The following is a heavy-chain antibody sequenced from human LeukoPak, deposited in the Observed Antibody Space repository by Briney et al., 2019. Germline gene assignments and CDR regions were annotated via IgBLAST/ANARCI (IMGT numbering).Heavy chain of an antibody. CDR1: GFTFDDYG. D-gene: IGHD3-16*02. V-gene: IGHV3-20*01. CDR2: INWNGGST. Sequence: GGSLRLSCAASGFTFDDYGMSWVRQAPGKGLEWVSGINWNGGSTGYADSVKGRFTISRDNAKNSLYLQMNSLRAEDTALYHCARGLPYDYVWGSYRYTPSYFDYWGQGTLVTVSS. J-gene: IGHJ4*02. CDR3: ARGLPYDYVWGSYRYTPSYFDY.